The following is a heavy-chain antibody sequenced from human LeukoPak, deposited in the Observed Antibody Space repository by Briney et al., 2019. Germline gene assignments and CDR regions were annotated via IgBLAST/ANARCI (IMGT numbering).Heavy chain of an antibody. CDR1: GYSFTDCY. CDR2: INTKSGRT. D-gene: IGHD3-3*01. J-gene: IGHJ5*02. V-gene: IGHV1-2*02. Sequence: ASVKVSCKTSGYSFTDCYIHWVRQAPGQGLEWMGWINTKSGRTSSARKFQGRVTMTRDPSITTVYMGMAWLTSDDTAIYFCARADFIDAGPYLIGPWGQGTLVTVSS. CDR3: ARADFIDAGPYLIGP.